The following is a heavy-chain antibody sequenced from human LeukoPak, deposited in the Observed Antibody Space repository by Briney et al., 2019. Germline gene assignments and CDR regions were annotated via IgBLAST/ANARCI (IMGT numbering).Heavy chain of an antibody. CDR1: GFTFSSYS. D-gene: IGHD6-19*01. J-gene: IGHJ4*02. V-gene: IGHV3-21*01. CDR2: ISSSSSYI. CDR3: ARPSNEGQWLVGQGVDY. Sequence: GGSLRLSCAASGFTFSSYSMNRVRQAPGKGLEWVSSISSSSSYIYYADSVKGRFTISRDNAKKSMYLQMNSLRAEDTAVYYCARPSNEGQWLVGQGVDYWGQGTLVTVSS.